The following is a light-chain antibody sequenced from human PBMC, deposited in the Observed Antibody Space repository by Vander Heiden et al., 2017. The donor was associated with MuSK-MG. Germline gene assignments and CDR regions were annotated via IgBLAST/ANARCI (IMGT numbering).Light chain of an antibody. V-gene: IGKV4-1*01. Sequence: DIVMTQSPDSLAVSLGERVTINCKPSQSVLYRSNNMNHLAWYQQKPGQPPKLLIHWASTRESGVPDRFSGSGSGTDFTLTISSLQAEDVAVYYCQQYYSSPRTFGPGTKVDIK. CDR1: QSVLYRSNNMNH. J-gene: IGKJ3*01. CDR3: QQYYSSPRT. CDR2: WAS.